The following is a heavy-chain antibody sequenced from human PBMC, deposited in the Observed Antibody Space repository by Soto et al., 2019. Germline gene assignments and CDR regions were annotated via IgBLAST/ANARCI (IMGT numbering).Heavy chain of an antibody. CDR2: IYASGST. Sequence: ESLSLACPVSGGSISGYYWSWIRQPAGKGLEWIGRIYASGSTISNPSLRSRVALSVDTSKNQFSLKLNSVTAADTAMYYCERSGYSSGWYTAFDSWSQGTLVTVYS. J-gene: IGHJ4*02. D-gene: IGHD6-19*01. V-gene: IGHV4-4*07. CDR1: GGSISGYY. CDR3: ERSGYSSGWYTAFDS.